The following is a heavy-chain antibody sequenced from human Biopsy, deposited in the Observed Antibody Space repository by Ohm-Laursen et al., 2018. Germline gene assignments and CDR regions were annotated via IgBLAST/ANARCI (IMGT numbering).Heavy chain of an antibody. D-gene: IGHD2/OR15-2a*01. J-gene: IGHJ6*01. Sequence: TLSFTCTVSGCSICGDYWSWIRPTPGQGLEGIGYIYYSGSTNYNPSLKSRVTISVDTSKNQFSLRLNSVTAADTAVYYCARATNSTGWPYYDFYGMDVGGQGTTVTVST. CDR2: IYYSGST. CDR1: GCSICGDY. CDR3: ARATNSTGWPYYDFYGMDV. V-gene: IGHV4-59*01.